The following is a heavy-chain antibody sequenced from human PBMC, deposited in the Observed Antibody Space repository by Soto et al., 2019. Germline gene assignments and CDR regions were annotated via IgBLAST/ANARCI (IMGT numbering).Heavy chain of an antibody. D-gene: IGHD4-17*01. J-gene: IGHJ3*02. CDR1: GGTFSSYA. V-gene: IGHV1-69*13. CDR3: ARERTWSTVTTRNFDI. CDR2: IIPIFGTA. Sequence: GGSVKVSCKASGGTFSSYAISWVRQAPGQGLEWMGGIIPIFGTANYAQKFQGRVTITADESTSTAYMELSSLRSEDTAVYYCARERTWSTVTTRNFDIWGQGTMVTVSS.